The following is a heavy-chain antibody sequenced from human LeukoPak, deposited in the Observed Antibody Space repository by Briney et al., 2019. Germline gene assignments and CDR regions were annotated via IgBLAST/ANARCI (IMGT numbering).Heavy chain of an antibody. CDR3: AREVRSAWASFDP. J-gene: IGHJ5*02. D-gene: IGHD1-26*01. V-gene: IGHV4-39*07. Sequence: SETLSLTCTVSGGSMSSGSYYWGWIRQPPGKGLEWIGSIYNSGSTYYNPSLQSRVTVSLDTSKNQFSLKLSSVTAADTAVYYCAREVRSAWASFDPWGQGTLVTVSS. CDR2: IYNSGST. CDR1: GGSMSSGSYY.